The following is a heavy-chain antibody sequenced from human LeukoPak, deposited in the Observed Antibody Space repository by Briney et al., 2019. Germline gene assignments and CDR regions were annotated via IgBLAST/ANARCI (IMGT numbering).Heavy chain of an antibody. J-gene: IGHJ4*02. D-gene: IGHD6-13*01. Sequence: AGGSLRLSCAAPGFTFSSYWMSWVRQAPGKGLEWVANIKQDGSEKYYVDSVKGRFTISRDNAKNSLYLQMNSLRAEDTAMYYCARVMGTAAGTIDYWGQGTLVTVSS. CDR1: GFTFSSYW. CDR3: ARVMGTAAGTIDY. V-gene: IGHV3-7*01. CDR2: IKQDGSEK.